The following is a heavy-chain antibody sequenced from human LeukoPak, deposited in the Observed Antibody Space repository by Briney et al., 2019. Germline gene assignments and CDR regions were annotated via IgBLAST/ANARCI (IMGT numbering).Heavy chain of an antibody. Sequence: PGGSLRLSCTVSGFNFGDYTMTWVRQAPRKGLEWVSFIRSKNFGETQEYAAAVKGRFTISRDDSKNITYLEMNSLKSEDTAVYCYSGHDSIYFDYWGQGTLVTVSS. J-gene: IGHJ4*02. CDR1: GFNFGDYT. V-gene: IGHV3-49*04. CDR3: SGHDSIYFDY. D-gene: IGHD5-12*01. CDR2: IRSKNFGETQ.